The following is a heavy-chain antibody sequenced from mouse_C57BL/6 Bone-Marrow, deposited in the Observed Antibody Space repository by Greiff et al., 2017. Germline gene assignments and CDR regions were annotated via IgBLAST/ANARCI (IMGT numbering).Heavy chain of an antibody. CDR3: VRKQGGGWFAY. CDR1: GYTFTSYW. V-gene: IGHV1-69*01. J-gene: IGHJ3*01. Sequence: QVQLQQPGAELVMPGASVKLSCKASGYTFTSYWMHWVKQRPGQGLEWIGEIDPSDSYTNYNQKFKGKSTLTVDKSSSTAYMQLSSLTSEDTAVYYCVRKQGGGWFAYWGQGTLVTVSA. CDR2: IDPSDSYT.